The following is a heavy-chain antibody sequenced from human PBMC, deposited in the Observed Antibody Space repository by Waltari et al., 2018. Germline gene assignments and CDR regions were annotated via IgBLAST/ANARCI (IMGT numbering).Heavy chain of an antibody. J-gene: IGHJ4*02. D-gene: IGHD2-2*03. CDR2: VYHNGST. Sequence: QVRLQASGPGLVKPSETLSLTCTVSGYSISSGYFWGWIRQPPEKGLEWIGSVYHNGSTHYNPSLKSRIIISVDTSKNQFSLRLMAVTAADTAVYHCARVDVWGQGILVTVS. CDR3: ARVDV. CDR1: GYSISSGYF. V-gene: IGHV4-38-2*02.